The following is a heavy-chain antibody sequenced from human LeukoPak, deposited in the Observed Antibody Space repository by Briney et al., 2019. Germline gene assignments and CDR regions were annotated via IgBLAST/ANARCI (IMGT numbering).Heavy chain of an antibody. Sequence: GGSLRLSCAASGFTFSSYAMSWVRQAPGKGLEWVSAISGSGGSTYYADSVKGRFTISRDNSKNTLYLQMNSLRAEDTAVYYCAKDRDYGDPYSVGDWYFDLWGRGTLVTVSS. CDR2: ISGSGGST. D-gene: IGHD4-17*01. CDR1: GFTFSSYA. V-gene: IGHV3-23*01. J-gene: IGHJ2*01. CDR3: AKDRDYGDPYSVGDWYFDL.